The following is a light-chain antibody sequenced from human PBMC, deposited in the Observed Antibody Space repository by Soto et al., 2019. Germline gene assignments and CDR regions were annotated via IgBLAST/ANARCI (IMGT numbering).Light chain of an antibody. CDR3: QSYDSSLRAVV. V-gene: IGLV1-40*01. CDR2: GSF. J-gene: IGLJ2*01. CDR1: SSNIGSVYD. Sequence: QSVLTQPPSVSGAPGQRVTISCTGSSSNIGSVYDVHWYQQLPGTAPKLLIYGSFNRPSGVPDRFSGSKSAPSASLAITGLQAEDEADYYCQSYDSSLRAVVFGGGTKVTVL.